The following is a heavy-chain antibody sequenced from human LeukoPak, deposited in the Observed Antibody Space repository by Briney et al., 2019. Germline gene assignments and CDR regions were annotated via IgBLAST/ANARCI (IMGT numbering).Heavy chain of an antibody. Sequence: ATVKVSCKASGYTFTSYYTHWVRQAPGQGLEWMGIINPSGGSTSYAQKFQGRVTMTRDTSTSTVYMELSSLRSEDTAVYYCARDLSMIAVAGSFDYWGQGTLVTVSS. V-gene: IGHV1-46*01. J-gene: IGHJ4*02. CDR2: INPSGGST. D-gene: IGHD6-19*01. CDR1: GYTFTSYY. CDR3: ARDLSMIAVAGSFDY.